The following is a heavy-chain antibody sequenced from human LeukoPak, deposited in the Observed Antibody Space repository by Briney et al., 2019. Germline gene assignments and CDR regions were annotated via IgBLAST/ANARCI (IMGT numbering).Heavy chain of an antibody. V-gene: IGHV3-43*01. CDR3: AKDGTGWAYDY. CDR1: GFTFDDYT. CDR2: ISWDGGTT. J-gene: IGHJ4*02. Sequence: PGGSLRLSCAASGFTFDDYTMHWVRQAPGKGLEWVSLISWDGGTTYYADSVKGRFTISRDNSKNSLYLQMNSLRTEDTALYYCAKDGTGWAYDYWGQGTLVTVSS. D-gene: IGHD1-26*01.